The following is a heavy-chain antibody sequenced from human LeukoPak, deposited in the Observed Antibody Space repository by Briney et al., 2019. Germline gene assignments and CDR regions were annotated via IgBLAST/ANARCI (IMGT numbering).Heavy chain of an antibody. Sequence: SETLSLTCTVSGGSISSYYWSWIRQPPGKGLEWIGYIYYSGSTNYNPSLKSRVTISVDTSKNQFSRKRSSVTAADTAVYYCARGVVYYYDSSGYFDYWGQGTLVTVSS. D-gene: IGHD3-22*01. CDR2: IYYSGST. V-gene: IGHV4-59*01. J-gene: IGHJ4*02. CDR1: GGSISSYY. CDR3: ARGVVYYYDSSGYFDY.